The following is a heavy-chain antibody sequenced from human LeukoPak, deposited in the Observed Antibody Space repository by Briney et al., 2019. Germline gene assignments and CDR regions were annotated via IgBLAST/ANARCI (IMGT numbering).Heavy chain of an antibody. J-gene: IGHJ6*03. Sequence: SETLSLTCTVSGASLSTYSCVWIRQPPGKGLEWIGHLHYSGTTNYNPSLKSRVTISVDTSKNQFSLKLSSVTAADTAVYYCARHKDYYYSYMDVWGKGTTVTISS. CDR3: ARHKDYYYSYMDV. CDR2: LHYSGTT. CDR1: GASLSTYS. V-gene: IGHV4-59*08.